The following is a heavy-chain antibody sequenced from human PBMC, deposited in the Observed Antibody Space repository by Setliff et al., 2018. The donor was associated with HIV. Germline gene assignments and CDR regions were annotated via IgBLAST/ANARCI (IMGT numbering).Heavy chain of an antibody. CDR3: ARVRYNVDIVATRIAVAGRTGYFDY. J-gene: IGHJ4*02. V-gene: IGHV4-34*01. CDR1: GGSFSGYY. D-gene: IGHD5-12*01. Sequence: PSETLSLTCAVYGGSFSGYYWSWIRQPPGKGLEWIGEINHSGSTNYNPSLKSRVTISVDTSKNQFSMKLSTVTAADTAVYYCARVRYNVDIVATRIAVAGRTGYFDYWGQGTLVTVSS. CDR2: INHSGST.